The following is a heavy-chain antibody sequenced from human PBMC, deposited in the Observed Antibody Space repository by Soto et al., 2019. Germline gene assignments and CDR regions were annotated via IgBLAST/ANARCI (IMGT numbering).Heavy chain of an antibody. J-gene: IGHJ5*02. Sequence: TSETLSLTCSVSGASISSSDHYWQWSRQPPGTVLEWMVSMFDNGDTYYNPSLKSRVSVALDTSENRFSLRVASVTAADTAVYYCAVRRSTGRFDPWGQGTLVTVSS. CDR1: GASISSSDHY. D-gene: IGHD1-1*01. CDR2: MFDNGDT. V-gene: IGHV4-39*01. CDR3: AVRRSTGRFDP.